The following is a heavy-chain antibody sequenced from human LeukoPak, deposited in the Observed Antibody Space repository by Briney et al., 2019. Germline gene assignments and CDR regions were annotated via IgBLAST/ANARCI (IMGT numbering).Heavy chain of an antibody. Sequence: PGGSLRLSCAASGFTFSSYGMHWVRQAPGKGLEWVAVISYDGSNKYYADSVKGRFTISRDNSKNTLYLQMNSLRAEDTAVYYCAKDNYSSSWVVDKLRLDYFDYWGQGTLVTVSS. J-gene: IGHJ4*02. V-gene: IGHV3-30*18. CDR1: GFTFSSYG. D-gene: IGHD6-13*01. CDR3: AKDNYSSSWVVDKLRLDYFDY. CDR2: ISYDGSNK.